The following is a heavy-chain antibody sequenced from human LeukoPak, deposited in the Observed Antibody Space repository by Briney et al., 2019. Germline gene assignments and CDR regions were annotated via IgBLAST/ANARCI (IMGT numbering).Heavy chain of an antibody. Sequence: GGSLRLSCAASGFTFSSYGMHWVRQAPGKGLEWVAFIRYDGSNKYYGDSVTGRFTISRDNSKNTLYLQMNSLMAEDTAVYYCARGEIGATVGGGIDYWGQGTLVTVSS. CDR3: ARGEIGATVGGGIDY. J-gene: IGHJ4*02. CDR2: IRYDGSNK. V-gene: IGHV3-30*02. D-gene: IGHD5-12*01. CDR1: GFTFSSYG.